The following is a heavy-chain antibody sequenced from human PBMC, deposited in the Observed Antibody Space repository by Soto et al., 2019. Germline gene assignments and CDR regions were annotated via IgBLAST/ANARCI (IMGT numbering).Heavy chain of an antibody. CDR1: GDSVASNRAT. D-gene: IGHD6-13*01. CDR2: TYYRSKWKN. J-gene: IGHJ4*02. V-gene: IGHV6-1*01. CDR3: VRGVDSSFDY. Sequence: QVQLQQSGPGLVKPSQSLSLTCVISGDSVASNRATWNWVRQSPSRGLEWLGRTYYRSKWKNDYAISVNSRITINPDTAKNQLSLQLSSVTPDDTSIYYCVRGVDSSFDYWGQGTLVTVSS.